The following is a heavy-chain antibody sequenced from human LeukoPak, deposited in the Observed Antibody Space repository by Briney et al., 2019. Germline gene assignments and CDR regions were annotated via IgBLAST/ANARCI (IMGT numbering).Heavy chain of an antibody. Sequence: SVKVSCKASGGTFSSYAISWVRQAPGQGLEWMGGIIPIFGTANYAQKFKGRVTITADESTSTAYMELSSLRSEDTAVYYCARGYYGDYVYDYWGQGTLVTVSS. CDR3: ARGYYGDYVYDY. J-gene: IGHJ4*02. D-gene: IGHD4-17*01. V-gene: IGHV1-69*13. CDR1: GGTFSSYA. CDR2: IIPIFGTA.